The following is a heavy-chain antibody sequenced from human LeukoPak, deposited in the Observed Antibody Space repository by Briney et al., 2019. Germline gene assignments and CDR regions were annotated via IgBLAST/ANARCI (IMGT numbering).Heavy chain of an antibody. Sequence: ASVKVSCKASGYTFTSYYIHWVRQAPGQGLEWMGIINPNGGTTTYAQKFQGRVTMTWHTSTYTVYMELSSLRSEDTAVYFCARGGSSGYPLEYWGQGTLVTVFS. CDR2: INPNGGTT. D-gene: IGHD3-22*01. V-gene: IGHV1-46*01. CDR3: ARGGSSGYPLEY. CDR1: GYTFTSYY. J-gene: IGHJ4*02.